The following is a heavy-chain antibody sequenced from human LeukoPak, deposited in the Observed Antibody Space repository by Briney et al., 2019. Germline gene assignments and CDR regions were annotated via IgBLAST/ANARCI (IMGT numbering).Heavy chain of an antibody. CDR2: ISGSGGST. CDR1: GFTFSSYA. V-gene: IGHV3-23*01. D-gene: IGHD3-22*01. Sequence: GGSLRLSCAASGFTFSSYAMSWVRQAPGKGLEWVSAISGSGGSTYYADSVKGRFTISRDNSKNTLYLQMNSLKTEDTAVYYCTRGYYYDSSGYLFYWGQGTLVTVSS. J-gene: IGHJ4*02. CDR3: TRGYYYDSSGYLFY.